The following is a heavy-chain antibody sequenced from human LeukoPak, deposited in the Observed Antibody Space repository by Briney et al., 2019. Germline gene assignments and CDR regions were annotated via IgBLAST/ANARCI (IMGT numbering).Heavy chain of an antibody. CDR2: ISSSGSTI. D-gene: IGHD2-15*01. CDR3: ARGRLLGGSWVDR. V-gene: IGHV3-48*03. Sequence: GGSLRLSCAASGFTFSSYEMNWVRQAPGKGLEWVSYISSSGSTIYYADSVKGRFTISRDNAKNSLYLQMNSLRAEDTAVYYCARGRLLGGSWVDRGGQGTLVTVSS. J-gene: IGHJ5*02. CDR1: GFTFSSYE.